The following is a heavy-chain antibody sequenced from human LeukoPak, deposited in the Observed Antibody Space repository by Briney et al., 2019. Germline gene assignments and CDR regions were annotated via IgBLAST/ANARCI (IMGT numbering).Heavy chain of an antibody. D-gene: IGHD2-2*01. CDR2: IRGSCGTR. V-gene: IGHV3-23*01. Sequence: GGALRLSCVASGFTSLNYIMSWVRPAQGKGLDWVSAIRGSCGTRVYSVSVKGRFTVSRDDSRNTLYLQMNSLRAEDTAVYYCAKAIVGSSYRYYDYWGQGSLVTVSS. CDR3: AKAIVGSSYRYYDY. CDR1: GFTSLNYI. J-gene: IGHJ4*02.